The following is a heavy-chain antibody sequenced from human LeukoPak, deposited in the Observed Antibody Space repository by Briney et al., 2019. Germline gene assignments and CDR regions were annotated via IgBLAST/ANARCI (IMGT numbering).Heavy chain of an antibody. CDR2: MNPNSGKT. Sequence: ASVKVSCKASGYTFTSYDINWVRQATGQGLEWMGWMNPNSGKTGYAQKFQGRVTMTRNTSISTAYMELSSLRSEDTAVYYCARVFSPGQWLVPRVYYYYGMDVWGQGTTVTVSS. CDR3: ARVFSPGQWLVPRVYYYYGMDV. J-gene: IGHJ6*02. D-gene: IGHD6-19*01. CDR1: GYTFTSYD. V-gene: IGHV1-8*01.